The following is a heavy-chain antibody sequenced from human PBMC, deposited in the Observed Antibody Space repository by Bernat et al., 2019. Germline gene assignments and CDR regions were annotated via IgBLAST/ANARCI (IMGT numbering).Heavy chain of an antibody. D-gene: IGHD4-11*01. J-gene: IGHJ4*02. Sequence: EVQLVESGGGVVRPGGSLRLSCAASGFTFDDYGMSWVRRAPGKGLEWVAGTNWNGGSTGYADSVKGRFTISRDNAKTSPYLQMNSLRAEDTAFYYCARDGDYSNYGGYWGQGTLVTVSS. V-gene: IGHV3-20*04. CDR2: TNWNGGST. CDR1: GFTFDDYG. CDR3: ARDGDYSNYGGY.